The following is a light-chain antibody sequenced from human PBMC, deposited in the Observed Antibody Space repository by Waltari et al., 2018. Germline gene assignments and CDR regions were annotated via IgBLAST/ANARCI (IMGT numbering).Light chain of an antibody. Sequence: QSALTQPASVSGSPGQSITISCTGTSSDVGFYNYVSWYQQHPGKAPNRMIYDVSERPAGVSNRCSGSKSGNTASRTISGLQAEDEADYYCNSYAGSSSWVFGGGTKLTVL. J-gene: IGLJ3*02. CDR3: NSYAGSSSWV. V-gene: IGLV2-14*01. CDR2: DVS. CDR1: SSDVGFYNY.